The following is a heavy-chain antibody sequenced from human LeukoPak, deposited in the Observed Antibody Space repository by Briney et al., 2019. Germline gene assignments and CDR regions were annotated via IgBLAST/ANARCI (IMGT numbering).Heavy chain of an antibody. Sequence: GGSLRLSCATSGFTFSNSWMSCVRQAPGKGPEWEASIKKDGSDKYFVDSVKGRFTISRDNAKNSLFLQMNSLRAEDTAVYYCAGSGYWGQGTLVTVSS. CDR3: AGSGY. J-gene: IGHJ4*02. CDR1: GFTFSNSW. CDR2: IKKDGSDK. D-gene: IGHD2-8*02. V-gene: IGHV3-7*05.